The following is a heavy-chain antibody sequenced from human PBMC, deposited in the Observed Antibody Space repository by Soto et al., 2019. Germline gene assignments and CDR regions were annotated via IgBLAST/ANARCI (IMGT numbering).Heavy chain of an antibody. CDR3: AKYGDPDAFDI. V-gene: IGHV4-59*01. J-gene: IGHJ3*02. D-gene: IGHD4-17*01. CDR1: GGSISSYY. Sequence: QVQLQESGPGLVKPSETLSLTCTVSGGSISSYYWSWIRQPPGKGLEWIGYIYYSGSTNYNPSLKSRVTISVDTSKNQFSLKLSSATAADTVVYYCAKYGDPDAFDIWGQGTMVTVSS. CDR2: IYYSGST.